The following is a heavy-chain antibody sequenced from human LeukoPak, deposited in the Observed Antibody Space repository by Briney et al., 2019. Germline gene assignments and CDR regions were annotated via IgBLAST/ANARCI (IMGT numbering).Heavy chain of an antibody. CDR2: IIPILGIA. Sequence: SVKVSCKASGGTFSSYAISWVRQAPGQGLEWMGRIIPILGIANYAQKFQGRVTITADKSTSTAYMERSSLRSEDTAVYYCARETEISIAVAGTFDYWGQGTLVTVSS. V-gene: IGHV1-69*04. CDR1: GGTFSSYA. CDR3: ARETEISIAVAGTFDY. J-gene: IGHJ4*02. D-gene: IGHD6-19*01.